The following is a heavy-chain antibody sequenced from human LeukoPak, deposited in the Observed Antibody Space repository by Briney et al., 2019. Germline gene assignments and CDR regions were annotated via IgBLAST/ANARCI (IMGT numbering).Heavy chain of an antibody. CDR3: AKDRSSSWYHPTDY. CDR1: GFTFSSYV. J-gene: IGHJ4*02. Sequence: PGGSLRLSCAASGFTFSSYVMTWDRQAPGKGLEWVSGISGSGGSTYYADSVKGRFTISRDNSKNTLYLQMNSLRAEDTAVYYCAKDRSSSWYHPTDYWGQGTLVTVSS. D-gene: IGHD6-19*01. CDR2: ISGSGGST. V-gene: IGHV3-23*01.